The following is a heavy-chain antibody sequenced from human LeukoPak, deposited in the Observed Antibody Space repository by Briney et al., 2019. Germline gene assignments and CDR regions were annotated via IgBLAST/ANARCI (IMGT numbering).Heavy chain of an antibody. CDR2: IYYSGST. D-gene: IGHD1-1*01. CDR1: GASISSYY. V-gene: IGHV4-59*01. J-gene: IGHJ4*02. Sequence: SETLSLTCTVSGASISSYYWSWIRQPPGKGLEWIGYIYYSGSTNYNPSLKSRVAISVDTCKNQFSLKLSSVTAADTAVYYCASWKGGSSGYWGEGTLVTVSS. CDR3: ASWKGGSSGY.